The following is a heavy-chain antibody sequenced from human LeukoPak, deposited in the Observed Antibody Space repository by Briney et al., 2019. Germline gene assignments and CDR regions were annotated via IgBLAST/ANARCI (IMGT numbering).Heavy chain of an antibody. Sequence: PSETLSLTCTVSGGSISSSSYYWGWIRQPPGKGLEWIGSIYYSGSTYYNPSLKSRVTISVDTSKNQFSLKLSSVTAADTAVYYCARQKALGRHFDYWGQGTLVTVSS. J-gene: IGHJ4*02. CDR3: ARQKALGRHFDY. CDR2: IYYSGST. CDR1: GGSISSSSYY. V-gene: IGHV4-39*01.